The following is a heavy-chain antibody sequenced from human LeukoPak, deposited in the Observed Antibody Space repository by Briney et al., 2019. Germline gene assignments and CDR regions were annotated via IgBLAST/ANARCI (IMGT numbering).Heavy chain of an antibody. CDR1: GFTFSSYW. CDR3: ARDLISGYLN. D-gene: IGHD1-1*01. J-gene: IGHJ4*02. CDR2: IKQDGSEK. V-gene: IGHV3-7*03. Sequence: GGSLRLSCEVSGFTFSSYWMSWVRQAPGKGLEWVANIKQDGSEKYYVDSVKGRFTISRDNAKNSLYLQMNSLRAEDTAVYYCARDLISGYLNWGQGTLVTVSS.